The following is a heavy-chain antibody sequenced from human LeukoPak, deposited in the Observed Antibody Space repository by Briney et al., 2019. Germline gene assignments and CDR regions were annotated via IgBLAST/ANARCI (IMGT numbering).Heavy chain of an antibody. J-gene: IGHJ4*02. Sequence: GGSLRLSCAASGFTFSSHSMNWDRQAPGKGLEWVSYISSSSSTIYYADSVKGRFTISRDNAKNSLYLQMNSLRAEDMAVYYCARGAYYYEDWGQGTLVTVSS. CDR3: ARGAYYYED. CDR2: ISSSSSTI. CDR1: GFTFSSHS. V-gene: IGHV3-48*01. D-gene: IGHD3-22*01.